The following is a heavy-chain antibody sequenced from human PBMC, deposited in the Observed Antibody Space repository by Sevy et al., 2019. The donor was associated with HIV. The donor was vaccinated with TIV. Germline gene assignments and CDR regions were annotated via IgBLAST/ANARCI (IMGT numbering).Heavy chain of an antibody. V-gene: IGHV1-18*01. CDR2: ISAYNGNT. J-gene: IGHJ5*02. CDR3: AREARGSIVVVPAASPPNWFDP. D-gene: IGHD2-2*01. CDR1: GYTFTNYD. Sequence: ASVKVSCKASGYTFTNYDISWVRQAPGQGLEWMGWISAYNGNTNYAQKLQGRVTMTKDTSTSTAYMELRSLRSDDTAVYYCAREARGSIVVVPAASPPNWFDPWGQGTLVTVSS.